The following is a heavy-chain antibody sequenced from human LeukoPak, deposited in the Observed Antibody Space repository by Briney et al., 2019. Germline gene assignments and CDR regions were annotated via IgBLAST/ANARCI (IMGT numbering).Heavy chain of an antibody. D-gene: IGHD4-23*01. CDR2: IHPSGGST. CDR1: GYTFTSYY. V-gene: IGHV1-46*01. Sequence: ASVKVSCKASGYTFTSYYMHWVRQAPGQVLEWMGIIHPSGGSTSYAQKFQGRVTMTRDTSTSTVYMDLSSLRSEDTAVYYCARDPGYGGNSGGVDYWGQGTLVTVSS. J-gene: IGHJ4*02. CDR3: ARDPGYGGNSGGVDY.